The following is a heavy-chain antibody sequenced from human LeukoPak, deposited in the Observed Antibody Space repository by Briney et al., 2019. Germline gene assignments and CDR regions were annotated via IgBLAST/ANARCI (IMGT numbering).Heavy chain of an antibody. CDR3: ARRGYGDYFDY. Sequence: GESLKISCKGSGYSFTSYWIGWVRQMPGKGLEWMGIIYPGDSDTRYSPSFQDQVTISVDKPISTARLQWSSLKASDTAMYYCARRGYGDYFDYWGQGTLVTVSS. V-gene: IGHV5-51*01. D-gene: IGHD4-17*01. CDR2: IYPGDSDT. CDR1: GYSFTSYW. J-gene: IGHJ4*02.